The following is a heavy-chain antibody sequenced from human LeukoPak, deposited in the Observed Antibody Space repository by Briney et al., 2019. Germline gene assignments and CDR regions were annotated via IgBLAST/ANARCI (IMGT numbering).Heavy chain of an antibody. CDR1: GFTFSSYD. D-gene: IGHD1-14*01. CDR3: ARGYGYSSGMDV. CDR2: IGTAGDT. V-gene: IGHV3-13*01. Sequence: GGSLRLSCAASGFTFSSYDIHWVRQATGKGLEWVSAIGTAGDTYYPGSVKGRFTISRENAKNSLYLQMNSLRAGDTAVYYCARGYGYSSGMDVWGQGTTVTVSS. J-gene: IGHJ6*02.